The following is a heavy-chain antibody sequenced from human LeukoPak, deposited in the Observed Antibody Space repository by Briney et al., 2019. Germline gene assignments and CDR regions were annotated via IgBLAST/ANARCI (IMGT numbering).Heavy chain of an antibody. Sequence: SETLSLTCTVSGGSISSYYWSWIRQPPGKGLEWIGYIYYSGSTNYNPSLKSRVTISVDTSKNQFSLKLSSVTAADTAVYYCARGISPVTTDPFDYWGQGILVTVSS. CDR2: IYYSGST. V-gene: IGHV4-59*01. J-gene: IGHJ4*02. CDR1: GGSISSYY. CDR3: ARGISPVTTDPFDY. D-gene: IGHD4-17*01.